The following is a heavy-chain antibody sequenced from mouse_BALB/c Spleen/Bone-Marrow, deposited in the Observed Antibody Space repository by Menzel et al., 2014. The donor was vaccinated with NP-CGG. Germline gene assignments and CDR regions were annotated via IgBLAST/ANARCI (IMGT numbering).Heavy chain of an antibody. V-gene: IGHV14-3*02. J-gene: IGHJ2*01. CDR3: ARYYYGSSYLDY. Sequence: EVKLQESGAELVKPGASVKLSCTASVFNIKDTYMHWVKQRPEQGLEWIGRIDPANGNTKYDPKFQGKATITADTSSNTAYLQLSSLTSEDTAVYYCARYYYGSSYLDYWGQGTTLTVSS. CDR2: IDPANGNT. CDR1: VFNIKDTY. D-gene: IGHD1-1*01.